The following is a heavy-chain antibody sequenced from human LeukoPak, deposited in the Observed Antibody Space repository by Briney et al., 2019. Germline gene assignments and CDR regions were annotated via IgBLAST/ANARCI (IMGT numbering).Heavy chain of an antibody. CDR1: GDSVSSNSAA. D-gene: IGHD6-13*01. V-gene: IGHV6-1*01. CDR3: ARDGYSSTWYVFDY. Sequence: SQTLSLTCVISGDSVSSNSAAWNWIRQSPSRGLEWLGRTYYRSEWYYGYAVSVKSRITINPDTSKNQFSLHLNSVTPEDTAVYYCARDGYSSTWYVFDYWGQGALVTVSS. CDR2: TYYRSEWYY. J-gene: IGHJ4*02.